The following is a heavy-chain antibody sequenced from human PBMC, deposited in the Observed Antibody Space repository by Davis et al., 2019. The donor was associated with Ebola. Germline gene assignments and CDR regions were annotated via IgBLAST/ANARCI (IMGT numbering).Heavy chain of an antibody. V-gene: IGHV3-23*01. J-gene: IGHJ4*02. CDR3: ARDSDDYCFDY. Sequence: GESLKISCAASGFTFSSYGMHWVRQAPGKGLEWVSAISGSGGSTYYADSVKGRFTISRDNSKNTLYLQMNSLRPEDTAVYYCARDSDDYCFDYWGQGTLVTVSS. CDR2: ISGSGGST. D-gene: IGHD2-21*02. CDR1: GFTFSSYG.